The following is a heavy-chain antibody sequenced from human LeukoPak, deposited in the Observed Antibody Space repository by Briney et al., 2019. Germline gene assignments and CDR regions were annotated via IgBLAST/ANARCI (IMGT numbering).Heavy chain of an antibody. J-gene: IGHJ6*02. D-gene: IGHD1-26*01. CDR1: GGSISSSSYY. CDR2: IYYSGST. V-gene: IGHV4-39*07. CDR3: ARDQGGSYSHYYGMDV. Sequence: SETLSLTCTVSGGSISSSSYYWGWIRQPPGKGLEWIGSIYYSGSTYYNPSLKSRVTISVDTSKNQFSLKLSSVTAADTAVYYCARDQGGSYSHYYGMDVWGQGTTVTVSS.